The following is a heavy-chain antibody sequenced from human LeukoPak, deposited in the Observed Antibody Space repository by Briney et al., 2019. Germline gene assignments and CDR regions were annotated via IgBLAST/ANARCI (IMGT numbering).Heavy chain of an antibody. J-gene: IGHJ3*02. V-gene: IGHV4-34*01. CDR3: ARVFVRVYGADDAFDI. CDR2: INHSGST. CDR1: GGSFSGYY. D-gene: IGHD4-17*01. Sequence: SETLSLTCAVYGGSFSGYYWSWIRPPPGKGLEWIGEINHSGSTNYNPSLKSRVTISVDTSKNQFSLNLSSVTAADTAVYYCARVFVRVYGADDAFDIWGQGTMVTVSS.